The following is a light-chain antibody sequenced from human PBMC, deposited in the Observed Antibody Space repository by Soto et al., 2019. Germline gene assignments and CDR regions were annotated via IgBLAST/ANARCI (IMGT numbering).Light chain of an antibody. CDR2: VES. V-gene: IGKV1-27*01. CDR1: QGISNH. CDR3: QKYHSAPWR. Sequence: DIQMTQSPSSLSASVGDRVTITFRTSQGISNHLAWYQPQPGKVPKLLIYVESTLQSGVPSRFTGSGSGTDFTLTLRSLQPEDVATDYCQKYHSAPWRFGQGTKVEIK. J-gene: IGKJ1*01.